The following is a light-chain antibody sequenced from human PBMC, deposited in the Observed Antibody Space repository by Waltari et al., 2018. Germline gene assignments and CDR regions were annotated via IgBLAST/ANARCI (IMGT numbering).Light chain of an antibody. CDR3: SSYTRSDTLV. J-gene: IGLJ3*02. V-gene: IGLV2-14*01. CDR1: SNDVGGYDY. CDR2: GVT. Sequence: QSALTQPASVSGSPGQSITISCTGTSNDVGGYDYVSWFQQHPDKAPNLMIYGVTNRPSGVFNRFFGSKSGNTASLTISGLQAEDEADYYCSSYTRSDTLVFGGGTRLTVL.